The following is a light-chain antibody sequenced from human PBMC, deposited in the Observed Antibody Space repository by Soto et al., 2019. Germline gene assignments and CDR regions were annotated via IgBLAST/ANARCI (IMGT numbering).Light chain of an antibody. CDR2: EVS. CDR1: SSDVGGYNY. J-gene: IGLJ1*01. Sequence: QSVLTQPASVSGSPGQSITISCTGTSSDVGGYNYVSWYQQHPGKAPKLMIYEVSNRPSGVSNRFSVSKSGNTASLTISGLQAEDEADYYCSSYTSSSTLDYVFGTGTKLTVL. V-gene: IGLV2-14*01. CDR3: SSYTSSSTLDYV.